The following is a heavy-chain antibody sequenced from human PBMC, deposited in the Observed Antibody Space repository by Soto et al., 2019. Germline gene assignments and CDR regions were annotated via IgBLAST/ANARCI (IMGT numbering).Heavy chain of an antibody. CDR3: ARANYYGSGAPVDFDY. V-gene: IGHV4-59*01. CDR2: IYYSGST. J-gene: IGHJ4*02. CDR1: GGFISSYY. Sequence: SETLSLTCTVSGGFISSYYWSWIRQPPGQGLEWIGYIYYSGSTNYNPSLKSRVTISVDTSKNQFSLKLSSMTAADTAVYYCARANYYGSGAPVDFDYWGQGTLVTVSS. D-gene: IGHD3-10*01.